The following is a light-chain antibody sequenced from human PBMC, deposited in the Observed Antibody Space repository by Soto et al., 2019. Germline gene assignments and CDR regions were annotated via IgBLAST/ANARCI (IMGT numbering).Light chain of an antibody. CDR1: QRVSSF. Sequence: TLAXXASQRVSSFLAWYQQKPGQAPRLLIHGASNRATGIPDRFSGSGSGTAFTLTLGRRQPEDFAVSNYEQYLVAPWTWGQGTKVDI. CDR2: GAS. J-gene: IGKJ1*01. CDR3: EQYLVAPWT. V-gene: IGKV3-20*01.